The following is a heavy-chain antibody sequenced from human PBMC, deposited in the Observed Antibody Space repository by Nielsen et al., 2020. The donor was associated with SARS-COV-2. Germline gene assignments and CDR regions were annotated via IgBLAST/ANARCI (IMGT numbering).Heavy chain of an antibody. CDR1: GYSFTSYW. D-gene: IGHD1-26*01. J-gene: IGHJ6*02. CDR2: IDPSDSYT. Sequence: GESLKISCKGSGYSFTSYWISWVRQMPGKGLEWMGRIDPSDSYTNYSPSFQGHVTISADKSISTAYLQWSSMKASDTAMYYCARLGGSFPHVNDYYYYGMDVWGQGTTVTVS. CDR3: ARLGGSFPHVNDYYYYGMDV. V-gene: IGHV5-10-1*01.